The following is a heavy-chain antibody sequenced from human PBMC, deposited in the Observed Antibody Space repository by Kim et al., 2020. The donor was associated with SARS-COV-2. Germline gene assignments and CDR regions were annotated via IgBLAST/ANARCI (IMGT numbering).Heavy chain of an antibody. CDR2: ISSSSSYT. CDR3: ARVSSSHVYGMDV. D-gene: IGHD6-13*01. CDR1: GFTFSDYY. V-gene: IGHV3-11*05. J-gene: IGHJ6*02. Sequence: GGSLRLSCAASGFTFSDYYMSWIRQAPGKGLEWVSYISSSSSYTNYADSVKGRFTISRDNAKNSLYLQMNSLRAEDTAVYYCARVSSSHVYGMDVWGQGTTVTVSS.